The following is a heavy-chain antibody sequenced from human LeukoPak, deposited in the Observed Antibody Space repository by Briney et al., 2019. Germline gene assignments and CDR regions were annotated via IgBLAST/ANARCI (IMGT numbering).Heavy chain of an antibody. J-gene: IGHJ4*02. CDR2: IYYSGST. CDR1: GGSISSSSYY. D-gene: IGHD6-13*01. V-gene: IGHV4-39*07. CDR3: AREAFGGAAAGILDY. Sequence: SETLSLTCTVSGGSISSSSYYWGRIRQPPGKGLEWIGCIYYSGSTYYNPSLKSRVSISVDTSKNQFSLKLSSVTAADTAVYYCAREAFGGAAAGILDYWGQGTLVTVSS.